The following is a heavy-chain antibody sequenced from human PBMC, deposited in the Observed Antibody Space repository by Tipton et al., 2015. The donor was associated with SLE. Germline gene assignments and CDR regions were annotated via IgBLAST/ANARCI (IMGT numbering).Heavy chain of an antibody. D-gene: IGHD1-26*01. CDR3: ARFHLKSYYEFDS. J-gene: IGHJ5*01. CDR1: GASLRHGSYY. Sequence: TLSLTCTVLGASLRHGSYYWNWIRQSPGKGLEWIGHIFHSGGTNYNPSLKSRVTILVDTSKNQVSLRLSSVSAADTAVYFCARFHLKSYYEFDSWGQGTLVTVSP. CDR2: IFHSGGT. V-gene: IGHV4-61*01.